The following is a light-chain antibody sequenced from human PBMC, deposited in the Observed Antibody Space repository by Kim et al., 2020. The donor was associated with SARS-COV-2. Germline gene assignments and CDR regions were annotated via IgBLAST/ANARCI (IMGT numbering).Light chain of an antibody. V-gene: IGLV3-19*01. CDR3: KSRDSSGKVV. Sequence: SSELTQDPAVSVALGQKVWITCQEDSLRRYYASWYQQKPGQAPVLVIYGKNNRPTGLPDRFSGSSSGNTASLTIAGAQAKEEVEYYRKSRDSSGKVVFGGGTQLTV. CDR2: GKN. CDR1: SLRRYY. J-gene: IGLJ2*01.